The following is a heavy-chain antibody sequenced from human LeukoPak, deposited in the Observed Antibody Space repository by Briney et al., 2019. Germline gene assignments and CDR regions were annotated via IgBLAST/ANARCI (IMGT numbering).Heavy chain of an antibody. CDR3: ARRLLWFGELTRTYFDY. Sequence: AASVKVSCKASGGTFSTYVISWVRQAPGQGLEWMGGIIPVFGTANYAQKFQGRVTITADESTSTAYMELSSLRSEDTAVYYCARRLLWFGELTRTYFDYWGQGTLVTVSS. J-gene: IGHJ4*02. CDR2: IIPVFGTA. CDR1: GGTFSTYV. V-gene: IGHV1-69*13. D-gene: IGHD3-10*01.